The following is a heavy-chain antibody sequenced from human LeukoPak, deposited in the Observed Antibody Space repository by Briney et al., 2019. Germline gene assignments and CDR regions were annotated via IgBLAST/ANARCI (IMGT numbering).Heavy chain of an antibody. CDR2: IIPIFGTA. CDR1: GGTFSSYA. Sequence: ASVKVSCKASGGTFSSYAISWVRQAPGQGLEWMGGIIPIFGTANYAQKFQGRVTITADESTSTAYMELSSLRSEDTAVYYCARVHGYSSGCLDYWGQGTLVTVSS. D-gene: IGHD6-19*01. CDR3: ARVHGYSSGCLDY. J-gene: IGHJ4*02. V-gene: IGHV1-69*13.